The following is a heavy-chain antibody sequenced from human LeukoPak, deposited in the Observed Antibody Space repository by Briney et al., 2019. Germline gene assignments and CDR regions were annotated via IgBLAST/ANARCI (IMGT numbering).Heavy chain of an antibody. Sequence: GGSLRLSFVASGFTFNTYSMHWVRQTPGKGLEWVANIKQDGTEKNYVDSAKGRFTISRDNAKNSLYLQMNSLRADDTAVYYCARERGSGSYHPFDPWGQGTLATVSS. J-gene: IGHJ5*02. CDR3: ARERGSGSYHPFDP. V-gene: IGHV3-7*01. CDR1: GFTFNTYS. CDR2: IKQDGTEK. D-gene: IGHD3-10*01.